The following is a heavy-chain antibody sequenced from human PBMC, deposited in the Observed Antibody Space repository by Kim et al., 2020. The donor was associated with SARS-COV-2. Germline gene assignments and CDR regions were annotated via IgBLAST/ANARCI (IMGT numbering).Heavy chain of an antibody. Sequence: SETLSLTCTVSSGSISSGYYYWNWIRQLAGKGLEWIGRSYINGNTYYNPSLQGRVTMSLATSKNHFSLRLTSVTAADTAVYYCARGRYSSTWDAYFYYSLDVWGQGTTVTVSS. D-gene: IGHD6-13*01. J-gene: IGHJ6*02. V-gene: IGHV4-61*02. CDR2: SYINGNT. CDR3: ARGRYSSTWDAYFYYSLDV. CDR1: SGSISSGYYY.